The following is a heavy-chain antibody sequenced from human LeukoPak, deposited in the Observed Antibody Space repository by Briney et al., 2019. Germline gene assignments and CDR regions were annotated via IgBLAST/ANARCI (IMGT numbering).Heavy chain of an antibody. Sequence: GGALRLSCAASGFPFSTYAMHWVRPARGKGLEYVSAISSNGGSTYYANSVKGRLTISRDNSKNTLYLQMGSLRAEDMAVYYCARGAAWAQGALVTVSS. V-gene: IGHV3-64*01. CDR3: ARGAA. CDR1: GFPFSTYA. J-gene: IGHJ5*02. CDR2: ISSNGGST.